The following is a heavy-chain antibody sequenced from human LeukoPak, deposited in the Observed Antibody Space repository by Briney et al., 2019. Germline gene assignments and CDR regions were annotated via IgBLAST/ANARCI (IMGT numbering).Heavy chain of an antibody. Sequence: GRSLRLSCAASGFTFSSYAMHWVRQAPGKGLEWVANIKQDGSEKYYVDSVKGRFTISRDNAKNSLYLQMNSLRAEDTAVYYCARVSFYYFDYWGQGTLVTVSS. CDR3: ARVSFYYFDY. V-gene: IGHV3-7*01. CDR2: IKQDGSEK. J-gene: IGHJ4*02. CDR1: GFTFSSYA.